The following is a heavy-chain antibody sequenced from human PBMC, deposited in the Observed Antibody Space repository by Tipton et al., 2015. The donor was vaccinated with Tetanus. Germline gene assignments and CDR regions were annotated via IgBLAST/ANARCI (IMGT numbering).Heavy chain of an antibody. V-gene: IGHV4-59*01. J-gene: IGHJ5*02. CDR1: GGSISSYY. CDR2: ISHRGST. Sequence: TLSLTCTVSGGSISSYYWSWIRQPPGEGLEWIGYISHRGSTNYNPSLKSRVTMSVDTSKNQFSLRLSSVTAADTAVYYCARVRRGCSGGGCYSSFDPWGQGSLVIVSS. D-gene: IGHD2-15*01. CDR3: ARVRRGCSGGGCYSSFDP.